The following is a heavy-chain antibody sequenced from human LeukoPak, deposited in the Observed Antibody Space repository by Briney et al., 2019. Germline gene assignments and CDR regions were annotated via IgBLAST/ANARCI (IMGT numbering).Heavy chain of an antibody. CDR3: ARDRGVRRYDAFDI. J-gene: IGHJ3*02. CDR1: GFTFSSYS. V-gene: IGHV3-21*01. CDR2: ISSSSSYI. D-gene: IGHD3-10*01. Sequence: GGSLRLSCAASGFTFSSYSMNWVRQAPGKGLEWVSSISSSSSYIYYADSVKGRFTISRDNAKNSLYLQMNSLRAEDTAVYYCARDRGVRRYDAFDIWGQGTMVTVSS.